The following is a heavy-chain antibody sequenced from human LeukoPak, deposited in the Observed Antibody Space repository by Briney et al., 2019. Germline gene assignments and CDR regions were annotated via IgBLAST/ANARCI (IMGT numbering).Heavy chain of an antibody. CDR3: ASSTYYDSSGYPDY. Sequence: SETLSLTCTVSGGSISSGGYYWSWIRRHPGKGLEWIGYIYYSGSTYYNPSLKSRVTISVDTSKNQFSLKLRSVTAADTAVYYCASSTYYDSSGYPDYWGQGTLVTVSS. J-gene: IGHJ4*02. CDR2: IYYSGST. V-gene: IGHV4-31*03. D-gene: IGHD3-22*01. CDR1: GGSISSGGYY.